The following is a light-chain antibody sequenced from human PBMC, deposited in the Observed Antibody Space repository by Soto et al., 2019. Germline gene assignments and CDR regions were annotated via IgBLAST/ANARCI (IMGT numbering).Light chain of an antibody. CDR3: SSYTSSSTHV. V-gene: IGLV2-14*03. Sequence: QSALTQPASVSASPGQSITISCTGTSSDVGAYDFVSWYQQHPGEVPKLMIFDVSSRPSGVSDRFSGSKSGNTASLTISGLQAEAEGDDYCSSYTSSSTHVFGSGTKLTVL. CDR1: SSDVGAYDF. CDR2: DVS. J-gene: IGLJ1*01.